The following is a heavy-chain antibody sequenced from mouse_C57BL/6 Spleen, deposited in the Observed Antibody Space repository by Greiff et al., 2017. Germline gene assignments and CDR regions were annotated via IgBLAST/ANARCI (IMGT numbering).Heavy chain of an antibody. Sequence: EVHLVESGGDLVKPGGSLKLSCAASGFTFSSYGMSWVRQTPDKRLELVATISSGGSYTYYPDSVKGRFTISRDNAKNTLYLQMSSLKSEDTAMYYCAREGALRSSLYYAMDYWGKGTSVTVSS. D-gene: IGHD1-1*01. CDR1: GFTFSSYG. CDR2: ISSGGSYT. J-gene: IGHJ4*01. V-gene: IGHV5-6*01. CDR3: AREGALRSSLYYAMDY.